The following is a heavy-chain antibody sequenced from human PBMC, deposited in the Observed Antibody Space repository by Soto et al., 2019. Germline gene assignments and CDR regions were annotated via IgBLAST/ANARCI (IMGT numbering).Heavy chain of an antibody. D-gene: IGHD3-22*01. CDR1: GGSISSSNW. V-gene: IGHV4-4*02. Sequence: QVQLQESGPGLVKPSGTLSLTCAVSGGSISSSNWWSWVRQPPGKGLEWIGEIYHSGSTNYNPSLKGRVTISVDKSKNQFSRKLSSVTAADTAVYYCARGLWYYDSSRSWFDPWGQGTLVTVSS. CDR3: ARGLWYYDSSRSWFDP. J-gene: IGHJ5*02. CDR2: IYHSGST.